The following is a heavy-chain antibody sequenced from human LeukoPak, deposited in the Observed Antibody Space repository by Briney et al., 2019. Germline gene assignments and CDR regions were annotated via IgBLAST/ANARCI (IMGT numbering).Heavy chain of an antibody. CDR1: GFTFSSYA. D-gene: IGHD3-22*01. CDR3: ASASGYYFDY. Sequence: GGSLRLSCAASGFTFSSYAMSWVRQAPGKELEWVSVIYSGGSTYYADSVKGRFTISRDNSKNTLYLQMNSLRAEDTAVYYCASASGYYFDYWGQGTLVTVSS. J-gene: IGHJ4*02. CDR2: IYSGGST. V-gene: IGHV3-66*01.